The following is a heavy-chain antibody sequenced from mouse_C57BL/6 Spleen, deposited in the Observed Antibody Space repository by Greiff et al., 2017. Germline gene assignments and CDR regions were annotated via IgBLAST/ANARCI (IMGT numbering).Heavy chain of an antibody. CDR2: IHPSDSGT. CDR1: GYTFTSYW. Sequence: QVQLQQPGAELVKPGASVKVSCKASGYTFTSYWMHWVKQRPGQGLEWIGRIHPSDSGTNYNQKFKGKATLTVDKSSSTAYMQLSSLTSEDSAVYYCAILITTVVATGYFDVWGTGTTVTVSS. J-gene: IGHJ1*03. V-gene: IGHV1-74*01. D-gene: IGHD1-1*01. CDR3: AILITTVVATGYFDV.